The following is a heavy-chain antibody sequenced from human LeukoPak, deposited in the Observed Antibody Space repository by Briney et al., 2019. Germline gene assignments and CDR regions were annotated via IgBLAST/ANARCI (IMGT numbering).Heavy chain of an antibody. CDR2: IRSKANNYAT. CDR3: TKLEMASRLGY. Sequence: HPGGSLRPSCAASGFTFSGSAMHWVRQASGKGLEWVGRIRSKANNYATAYAASVKGRFTISRDDSKNTAYLQMNSLKTEDTAMYYCTKLEMASRLGYWGQGTLVTVSS. CDR1: GFTFSGSA. D-gene: IGHD5-24*01. J-gene: IGHJ4*02. V-gene: IGHV3-73*01.